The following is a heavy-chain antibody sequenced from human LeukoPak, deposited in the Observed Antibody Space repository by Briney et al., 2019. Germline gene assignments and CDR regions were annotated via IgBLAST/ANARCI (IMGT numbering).Heavy chain of an antibody. Sequence: PGGSLRLSCAASGFTFSTYSMSWVRQAPGKGLEWVSSISSSSTYIYYTDSVKGRFTVSRDNAKNSLYLQMNSLRAEDTAVYYCAIISGSPIRSSTSYGTPGYWGQGTLVTVSS. D-gene: IGHD4-17*01. CDR3: AIISGSPIRSSTSYGTPGY. J-gene: IGHJ4*02. CDR2: ISSSSTYI. V-gene: IGHV3-21*01. CDR1: GFTFSTYS.